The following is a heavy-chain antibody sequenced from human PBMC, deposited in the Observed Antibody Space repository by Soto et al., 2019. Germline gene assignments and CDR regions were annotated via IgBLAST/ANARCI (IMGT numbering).Heavy chain of an antibody. J-gene: IGHJ6*02. V-gene: IGHV5-51*01. D-gene: IGHD6-13*01. CDR3: ARQGLAAADQYYYGMDV. Sequence: GESLKISCKGSGYSFTSYWIGWVRQMPGKGLEWMGIIYPGDSDTRYSPSFQGQVTISADKSISTAYLQWSSLKASDTAMYYCARQGLAAADQYYYGMDVWGRGTTVTVSS. CDR2: IYPGDSDT. CDR1: GYSFTSYW.